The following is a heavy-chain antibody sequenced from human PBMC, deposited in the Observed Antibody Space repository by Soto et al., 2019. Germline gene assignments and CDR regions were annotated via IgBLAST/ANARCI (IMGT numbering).Heavy chain of an antibody. CDR2: ISHSGST. J-gene: IGHJ4*01. V-gene: IGHV4-4*02. CDR3: ARSPLATYYFDH. CDR1: GVSISSSYW. Sequence: QVQLQESGPGLVKPSGTLSLTCAVSGVSISSSYWWSWVRQPPGKGLEWIGEISHSGSTVYNPSPXSXXTISVDKSKKQISLILTSVAAADTAVYYCARSPLATYYFDHWGQGTAVTVSS.